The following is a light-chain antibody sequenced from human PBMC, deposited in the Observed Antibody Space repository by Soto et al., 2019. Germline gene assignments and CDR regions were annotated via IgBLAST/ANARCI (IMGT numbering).Light chain of an antibody. CDR3: QRTFSPPYT. J-gene: IGKJ2*01. CDR2: VPS. CDR1: QSISNS. Sequence: DIQMTQSLSSLSASVGDTVTITCRASQSISNSLSWYQQKPGKAPKFLIYVPSTLQRVVSSRFRGSGSGTEFTLTISRLLPEDVATYYCQRTFSPPYTFGQGTKLEIK. V-gene: IGKV1-39*01.